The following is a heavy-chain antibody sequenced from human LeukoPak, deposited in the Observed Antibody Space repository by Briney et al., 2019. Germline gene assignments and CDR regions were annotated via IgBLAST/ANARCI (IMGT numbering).Heavy chain of an antibody. Sequence: GGSLRLSCAASGFTFSSYAMSWVRQAPGKGLEWVSAISGSGGSTYYADSVKGRFTISRDNSKNTLYLQMNSLRAEDTAVYYCAKDPLYRGGDCYSAWGGREYFDYWGQGTLVTVSS. CDR3: AKDPLYRGGDCYSAWGGREYFDY. V-gene: IGHV3-23*01. CDR1: GFTFSSYA. D-gene: IGHD2-21*02. J-gene: IGHJ4*02. CDR2: ISGSGGST.